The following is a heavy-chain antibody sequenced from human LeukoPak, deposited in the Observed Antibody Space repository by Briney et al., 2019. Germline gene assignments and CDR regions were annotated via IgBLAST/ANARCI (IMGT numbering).Heavy chain of an antibody. Sequence: GGSLRLSCAVSGFIFSSYSMNWVRQAPGKGLEWVSSISTSSIYIYYADSVKGRFTISRDNAKNSLYLQMNSLRAEDTAVYYCARGQDTVVTSRDAFDIWGQGTMVTVSS. CDR3: ARGQDTVVTSRDAFDI. V-gene: IGHV3-21*01. CDR2: ISTSSIYI. J-gene: IGHJ3*02. D-gene: IGHD4-23*01. CDR1: GFIFSSYS.